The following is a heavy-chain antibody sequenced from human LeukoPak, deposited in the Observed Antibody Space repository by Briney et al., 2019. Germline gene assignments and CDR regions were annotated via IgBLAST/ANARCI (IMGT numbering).Heavy chain of an antibody. CDR2: MNPNSGNT. CDR1: GYTFTSHD. CDR3: ARTTMVRGVSQDY. D-gene: IGHD3-10*01. Sequence: ASVKVSCKASGYTFTSHDINWVRQATGQGLEWMGWMNPNSGNTGYAQKFQGRVTMTRNTSISTAYMELSSLRSEDTAVYYCARTTMVRGVSQDYWGQGTLVTVSS. J-gene: IGHJ4*02. V-gene: IGHV1-8*01.